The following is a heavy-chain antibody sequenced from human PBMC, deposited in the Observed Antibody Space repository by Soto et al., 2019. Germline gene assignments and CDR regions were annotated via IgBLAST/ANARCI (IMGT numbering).Heavy chain of an antibody. CDR3: ARDKRDLRFLEWSYYFDY. J-gene: IGHJ4*02. CDR1: GFTFSSYA. V-gene: IGHV3-30-3*01. Sequence: QVQLVESGGGVVQPGRSLRLSCAASGFTFSSYAMHWVRQAPGKGLEWGAVISYDGSNKYYADSVKGRFTISGDNSKNTLYLQMNSLRAEHTAVYYCARDKRDLRFLEWSYYFDYWGQGTLVTVSS. CDR2: ISYDGSNK. D-gene: IGHD3-3*01.